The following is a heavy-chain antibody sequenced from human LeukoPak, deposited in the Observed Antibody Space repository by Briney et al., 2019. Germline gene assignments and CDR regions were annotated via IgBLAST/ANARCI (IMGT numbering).Heavy chain of an antibody. CDR3: ARLGGYEDY. CDR1: GGSISSYY. D-gene: IGHD3-16*01. J-gene: IGHJ4*02. CDR2: IYYIGST. V-gene: IGHV4-59*08. Sequence: KPSETLSLTCTVSGGSISSYYWSWIRQPPGKGLEWIGYIYYIGSTNYNPSLKSRVTISVDTSKNQFSLKLSSVTAADTAVYYCARLGGYEDYWGQGTLVTVSS.